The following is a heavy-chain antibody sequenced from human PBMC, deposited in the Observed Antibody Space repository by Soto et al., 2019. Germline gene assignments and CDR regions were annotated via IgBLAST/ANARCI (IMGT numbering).Heavy chain of an antibody. V-gene: IGHV3-53*01. CDR3: ARDPGSIAVAGTI. J-gene: IGHJ4*02. CDR1: GFSVSSNY. CDR2: IYTGGST. Sequence: GGSLRLSCTASGFSVSSNYMSWVRQAPGKGLEWVSVIYTGGSTHYADSVEGRFTISRDISKNTLYLQMNSLRAEDTAVYYCARDPGSIAVAGTIWGQGTLVTVSS. D-gene: IGHD6-19*01.